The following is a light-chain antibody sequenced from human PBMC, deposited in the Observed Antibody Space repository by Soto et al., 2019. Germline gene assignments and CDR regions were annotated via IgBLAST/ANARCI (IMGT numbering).Light chain of an antibody. CDR3: GTWDSRLSAWV. CDR1: RSNIGSKT. J-gene: IGLJ3*02. V-gene: IGLV1-44*01. CDR2: SNN. Sequence: QSVLTQPPSASGTPGQRVTISCSESRSNIGSKTVYWYQHLPGTAPKLLIHSNNQRPSGVPDRFSGSKSGTSASLAISGLPAEDEADYYCGTWDSRLSAWVFGGGTKLTVL.